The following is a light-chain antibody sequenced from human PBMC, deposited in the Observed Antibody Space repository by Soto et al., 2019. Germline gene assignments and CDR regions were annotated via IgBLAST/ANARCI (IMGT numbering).Light chain of an antibody. CDR3: QRYNSYSGA. CDR1: QTISSW. V-gene: IGKV1-5*03. J-gene: IGKJ1*01. CDR2: KAS. Sequence: DIQMTQSPSTLSGSVGDRVTITCRASQTISSWLAWYQQKPGKAPKLLIYKASTLKSGVPSRFSGSGSGTEVTLTISSLQPDDFATYYCQRYNSYSGAFGQGTKGELK.